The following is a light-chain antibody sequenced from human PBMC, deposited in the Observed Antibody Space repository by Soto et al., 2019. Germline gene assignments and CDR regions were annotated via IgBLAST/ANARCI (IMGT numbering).Light chain of an antibody. Sequence: DIQMTQSPSSVSAYVGARVTITCRASQGISDWIAWYQQKPGKAPRLLISAASNLQGGVPSRFSGSGSGTDFSLTISSLQSEDFATYYCQQAFSFPFTFGPGTKVDIK. CDR3: QQAFSFPFT. V-gene: IGKV1-12*01. CDR2: AAS. CDR1: QGISDW. J-gene: IGKJ3*01.